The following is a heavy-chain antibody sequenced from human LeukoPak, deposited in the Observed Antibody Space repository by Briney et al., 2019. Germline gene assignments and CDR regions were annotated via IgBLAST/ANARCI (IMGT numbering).Heavy chain of an antibody. Sequence: GGTLRLSCAVSGFTFSSSAMHWACEAQGPGQECVEVISYDESNKYYAASVKGRFTISRDNSKNTLYLQMNSLRAEDTAVYYCARDLGGEIYWGQGTLVTVSS. J-gene: IGHJ4*02. D-gene: IGHD4-17*01. V-gene: IGHV3-30-3*01. CDR1: GFTFSSSA. CDR3: ARDLGGEIY. CDR2: ISYDESNK.